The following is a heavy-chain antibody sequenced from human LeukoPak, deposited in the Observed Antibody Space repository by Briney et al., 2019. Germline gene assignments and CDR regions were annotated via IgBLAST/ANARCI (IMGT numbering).Heavy chain of an antibody. J-gene: IGHJ4*02. V-gene: IGHV3-7*03. CDR3: AKDWRASVAGNDY. Sequence: PGGSLRLSCAASGFTFNNYWMTWVRQAPGKGLEWVGNINLDGSDKYYGDSVKGRFTISRDNAKNSLYLQMNSLRAEDTAVYYCAKDWRASVAGNDYWGQGTLVTVSS. CDR1: GFTFNNYW. D-gene: IGHD4-23*01. CDR2: INLDGSDK.